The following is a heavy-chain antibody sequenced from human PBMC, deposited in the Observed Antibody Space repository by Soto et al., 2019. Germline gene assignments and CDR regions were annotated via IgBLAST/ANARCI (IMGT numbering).Heavy chain of an antibody. CDR2: ISSGAAYI. CDR1: TFSPYS. J-gene: IGHJ5*02. Sequence: EVQVVESGGGLVKPGGSLTLSCTFTFSPYSMNSVRQAPGKGRGWVASISSGAAYIKYADSVQGRFTISRDNAKSSVSMQMSSLRDEDTAVYFCTRDEGGSYDSWFHPWGQGTQVTVSA. CDR3: TRDEGGSYDSWFHP. D-gene: IGHD1-26*01. V-gene: IGHV3-21*01.